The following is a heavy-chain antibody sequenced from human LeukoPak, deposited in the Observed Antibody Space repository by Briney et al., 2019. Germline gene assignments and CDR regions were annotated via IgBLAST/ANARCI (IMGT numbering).Heavy chain of an antibody. D-gene: IGHD3-3*01. CDR1: GGSISSGGYY. CDR3: ARISSITIFGVAVVIDP. J-gene: IGHJ5*02. V-gene: IGHV4-30-2*01. CDR2: IYHSGST. Sequence: TSQTLSLTCTVSGGSISSGGYYWSWIRQPPGKGLEWIGYIYHSGSTYYNPSLKSRVTISVDRSKNQFSLKLSSVTAADTAVYYCARISSITIFGVAVVIDPWGQGTLVTVSS.